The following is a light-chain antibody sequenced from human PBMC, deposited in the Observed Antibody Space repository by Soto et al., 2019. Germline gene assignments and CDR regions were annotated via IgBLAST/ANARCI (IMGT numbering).Light chain of an antibody. Sequence: EIVLTQSPGTLSLSPGERATLSCRASQSVSSSYLAWYQQKPGQAPMLLIYGASSRATGIPDRFSGSGSGTDITLTISRLEPEDFAVYYCQQYGSSPPGTFGQGTKLEIK. CDR1: QSVSSSY. CDR2: GAS. V-gene: IGKV3-20*01. CDR3: QQYGSSPPGT. J-gene: IGKJ2*01.